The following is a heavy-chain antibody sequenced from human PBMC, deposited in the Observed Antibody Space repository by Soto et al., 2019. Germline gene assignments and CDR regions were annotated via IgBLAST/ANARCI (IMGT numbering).Heavy chain of an antibody. CDR2: ISPIFGTP. J-gene: IGHJ4*02. Sequence: QVQLVQSGAEVKKPGSSVTVSCKASGGTFSSYTISWVRQAPGQGLEWMAGISPIFGTPIYAQKFHDRVTITADDSTMTAYMEMNRLTSEDTAVYYCASVVVGIRLSLDYWGQGTLVTISS. CDR1: GGTFSSYT. V-gene: IGHV1-69*01. D-gene: IGHD1-26*01. CDR3: ASVVVGIRLSLDY.